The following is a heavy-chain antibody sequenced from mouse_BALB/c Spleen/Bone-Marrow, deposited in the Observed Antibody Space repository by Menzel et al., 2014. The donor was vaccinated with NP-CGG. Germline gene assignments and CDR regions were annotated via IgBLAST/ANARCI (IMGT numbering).Heavy chain of an antibody. J-gene: IGHJ4*01. D-gene: IGHD2-1*01. CDR2: IDPENGDT. V-gene: IGHV14-4*02. CDR1: GFNIKDYY. Sequence: VQLQQSGAELVRSGASVKLSCTASGFNIKDYYIHWVKQRPEQGLEWIGWIDPENGDTEYAPKFQGNATMTADTSSNTAYLQLSSLTSVDTAVYYCSDGNFYALDYWGQGTSVTVSS. CDR3: SDGNFYALDY.